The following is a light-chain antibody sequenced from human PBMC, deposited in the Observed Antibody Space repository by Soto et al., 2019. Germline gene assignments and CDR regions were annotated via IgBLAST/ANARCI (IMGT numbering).Light chain of an antibody. CDR1: QSVTSTY. CDR2: GGS. Sequence: EILLTQSPGTLSLSPGETATLSCRASQSVTSTYLAWYQQRPGQSPRLIIYGGSTRATGFPDRFRGGGSGTYFTLTIGRLEPEDSAVYYCHCQQFDSSRIYSFGQGTKLEI. J-gene: IGKJ2*03. CDR3: QQFDSSRIYS. V-gene: IGKV3-20*01.